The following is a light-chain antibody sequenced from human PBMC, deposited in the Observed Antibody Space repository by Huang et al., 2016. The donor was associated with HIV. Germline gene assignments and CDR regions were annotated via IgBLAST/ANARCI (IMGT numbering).Light chain of an antibody. CDR1: QTINNY. J-gene: IGKJ5*01. CDR2: AAS. CDR3: QQSYSSPSIT. Sequence: IQMTQSPSSLSASVGDRVTITCRASQTINNYLNWYQQKPGKAPKLLIYAASTLQSGVPSRFSGSVSGTDFTLTISSLQPEDFATYFCQQSYSSPSITFGQGTRLEIK. V-gene: IGKV1-39*01.